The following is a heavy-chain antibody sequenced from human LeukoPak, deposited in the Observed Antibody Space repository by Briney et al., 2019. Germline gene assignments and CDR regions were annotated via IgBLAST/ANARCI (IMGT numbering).Heavy chain of an antibody. D-gene: IGHD3-3*01. CDR1: AGSFSGYY. Sequence: SETLSLTCAVYAGSFSGYYWSWIRQPPGKGLEWFGEINHSGSTNYNPSLKSRVTISVDTSKNQFSLRLSSVTAADTAVYYCARFGIFGGYTNNWFDPWGQGTLVTVSS. CDR3: ARFGIFGGYTNNWFDP. V-gene: IGHV4-34*01. CDR2: INHSGST. J-gene: IGHJ5*02.